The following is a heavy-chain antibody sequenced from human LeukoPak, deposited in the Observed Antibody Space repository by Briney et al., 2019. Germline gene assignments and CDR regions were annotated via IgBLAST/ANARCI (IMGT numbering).Heavy chain of an antibody. CDR3: ARDWRDYYDSSGYYCQAFDI. V-gene: IGHV1-69*05. D-gene: IGHD3-22*01. CDR1: GGTFSSYA. Sequence: SSVKVSCKASGGTFSSYAISWVRQAPGQGLEWMGGIIPIFGTANYAQKFQGRVTITTDESTSTAYMELSSLRSEDTAVYYCARDWRDYYDSSGYYCQAFDIWGQGTMVTVSS. CDR2: IIPIFGTA. J-gene: IGHJ3*02.